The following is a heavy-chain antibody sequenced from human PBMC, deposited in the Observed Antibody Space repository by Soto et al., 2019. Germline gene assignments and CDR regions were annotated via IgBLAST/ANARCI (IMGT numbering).Heavy chain of an antibody. D-gene: IGHD3-10*01. Sequence: SLTCTVSGGSISHFYWSWIRQPPGKGLEWLGYIYYSGSTNYNPSLKSRVTISVDTSKNQFSLKLSSVTAADTAVYYCARELFGRSVWFDPWGQGTLVTVSS. CDR2: IYYSGST. CDR1: GGSISHFY. CDR3: ARELFGRSVWFDP. J-gene: IGHJ5*02. V-gene: IGHV4-59*01.